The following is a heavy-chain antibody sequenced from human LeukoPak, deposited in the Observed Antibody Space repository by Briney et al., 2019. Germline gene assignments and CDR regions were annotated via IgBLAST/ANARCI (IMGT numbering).Heavy chain of an antibody. V-gene: IGHV4-30-2*01. CDR1: GGSISSGGYY. CDR2: IYHSGST. CDR3: ARGEGYYYYMDV. Sequence: PSETLSLTCTVSGGSISSGGYYWSWIRQPPGKGLEWIGYIYHSGSTYYNPSLKSRVTISVDRSKNQFSLKLSSVTAADTAVYYCARGEGYYYYMDVWGKGTTVAVSS. J-gene: IGHJ6*03.